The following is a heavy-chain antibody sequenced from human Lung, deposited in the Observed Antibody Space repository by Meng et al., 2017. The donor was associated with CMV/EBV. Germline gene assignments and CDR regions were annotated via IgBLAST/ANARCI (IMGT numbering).Heavy chain of an antibody. Sequence: SLKISCAASGFTFSSYAMHWVRQAPGKGLEWVAVISYDGSNKYYADSVKGRFTISRDNSKNTLYLQMNSLRAEDTAVYYCARNLCSSTSCYNGEYGMDVWXQGTXVTVAS. CDR3: ARNLCSSTSCYNGEYGMDV. J-gene: IGHJ6*02. CDR1: GFTFSSYA. CDR2: ISYDGSNK. D-gene: IGHD2-2*02. V-gene: IGHV3-30-3*01.